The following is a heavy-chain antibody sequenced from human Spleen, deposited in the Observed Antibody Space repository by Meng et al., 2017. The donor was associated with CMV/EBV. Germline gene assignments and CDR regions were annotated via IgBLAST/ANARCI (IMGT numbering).Heavy chain of an antibody. V-gene: IGHV1-46*01. CDR2: INPSGGST. Sequence: ASVKVSCKASGYTFTSYYMHWVRQAPGQGLEWMGIINPSGGSTSYAQKFQGRVTMTRDTSTSTVYMELSSLRSEDTAVYYCARAGRYQLPITFLFDPWGQGTLVTVSS. CDR3: ARAGRYQLPITFLFDP. D-gene: IGHD2-2*01. J-gene: IGHJ5*02. CDR1: GYTFTSYY.